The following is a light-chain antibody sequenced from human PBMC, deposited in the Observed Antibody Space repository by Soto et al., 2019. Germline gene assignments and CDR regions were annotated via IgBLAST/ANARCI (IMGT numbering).Light chain of an antibody. CDR2: DAS. J-gene: IGKJ5*01. CDR1: QIVSSSY. Sequence: EIVLTQSPDTLSLSPGERATLSCRASQIVSSSYLAWYQQKPGQAPRLLIYDASSRATGIPDRFSGSGSGTDFTLTISRLEPEDFAVYYCQQYDNSAITFGQGTRLAIK. CDR3: QQYDNSAIT. V-gene: IGKV3-20*01.